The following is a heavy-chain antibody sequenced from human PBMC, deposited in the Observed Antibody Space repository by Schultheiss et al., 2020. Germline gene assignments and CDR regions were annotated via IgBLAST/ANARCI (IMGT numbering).Heavy chain of an antibody. CDR1: GFTFSSYA. V-gene: IGHV3-66*01. CDR3: ARDYYYYGMDV. Sequence: GESLKISCAASGFTFSSYAMSWVRQAPGKGLEWVSVIYSGGSTYYADSVKGRFTISRDNSKNTLYLQMNSLRAEDTAVYYCARDYYYYGMDVWGQGTTVTVSS. CDR2: IYSGGST. J-gene: IGHJ6*02.